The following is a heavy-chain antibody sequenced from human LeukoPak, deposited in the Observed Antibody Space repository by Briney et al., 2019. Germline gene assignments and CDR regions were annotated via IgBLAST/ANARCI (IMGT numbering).Heavy chain of an antibody. CDR2: ISGSGGST. CDR1: GFTFSSYV. J-gene: IGHJ4*02. V-gene: IGHV3-23*01. CDR3: AKADYYGSGSYYNPTYYFDY. Sequence: GGSLRLSCAASGFTFSSYVMSWVRQAPEKGLEWVSAISGSGGSTYYADSVKGRFTISRDNSKNTPYLQMNSLRAEETAVYYCAKADYYGSGSYYNPTYYFDYWGQGTLVTVSS. D-gene: IGHD3-10*01.